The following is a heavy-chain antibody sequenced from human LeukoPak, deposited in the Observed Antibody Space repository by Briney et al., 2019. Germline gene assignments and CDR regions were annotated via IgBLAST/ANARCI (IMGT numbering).Heavy chain of an antibody. V-gene: IGHV1-46*01. CDR3: ARDQEGFDY. CDR2: IYPRDGST. J-gene: IGHJ4*02. CDR1: GYTFTSNY. Sequence: ASVKVSCKASGYTFTSNYIHWVRQAPGQGLEWMGMIYPRDGSTSYARKFQGRVTVTRDTSTSTVHMELSGLRSEDTAVYYCARDQEGFDYWAREPWSPSPQ.